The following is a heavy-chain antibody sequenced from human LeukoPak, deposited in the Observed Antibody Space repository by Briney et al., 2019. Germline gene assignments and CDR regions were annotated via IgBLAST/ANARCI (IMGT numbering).Heavy chain of an antibody. J-gene: IGHJ3*02. V-gene: IGHV3-48*01. D-gene: IGHD3-3*01. CDR1: GFTFSDYT. CDR3: ARTYDFGRGPPGDAFDN. Sequence: GGSLRLSCAASGFTFSDYTVNWVRQAPGKGPEWVSYIDARSGITYYADSVQGRFTLSRDNARESVFLQMDSLRVDDTAVYYCARTYDFGRGPPGDAFDNWGPGTWVIVSS. CDR2: IDARSGIT.